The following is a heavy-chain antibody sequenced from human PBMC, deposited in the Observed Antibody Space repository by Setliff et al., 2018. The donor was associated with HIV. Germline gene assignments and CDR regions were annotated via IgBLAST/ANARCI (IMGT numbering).Heavy chain of an antibody. V-gene: IGHV3-21*01. CDR3: ARDTITATGLG. CDR1: GFTVATYP. D-gene: IGHD1-1*01. J-gene: IGHJ4*02. CDR2: IDPSSSYI. Sequence: GGSLRLSCAASGFTVATYPLSWVRQAPGKSLEWVSSIDPSSSYIYYADSLKGRFTISRDNARNSLYLQMNSLRAEDTAIYYCARDTITATGLGWGQGTLVTVSS.